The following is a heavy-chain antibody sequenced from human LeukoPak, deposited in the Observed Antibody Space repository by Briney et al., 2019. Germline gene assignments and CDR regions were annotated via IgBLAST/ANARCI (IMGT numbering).Heavy chain of an antibody. V-gene: IGHV3-11*01. CDR3: ARARPVRGVIPDYDYYYMDV. Sequence: KPGGSLRLYSAASGFTFSDYWKRWIRQAPGKGLEWVSYISSSGSNIYYADSVKGRFTISRDNPKSSLYLQMNSLRAEDTAVYYCARARPVRGVIPDYDYYYMDVWGKGTTVTVSS. J-gene: IGHJ6*03. CDR2: ISSSGSNI. D-gene: IGHD3-10*01. CDR1: GFTFSDYW.